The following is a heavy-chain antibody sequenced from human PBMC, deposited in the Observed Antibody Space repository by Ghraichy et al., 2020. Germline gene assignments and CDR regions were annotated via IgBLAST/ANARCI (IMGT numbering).Heavy chain of an antibody. CDR2: ISYSGST. D-gene: IGHD6-13*01. CDR1: GASISTGSYY. J-gene: IGHJ5*02. CDR3: ARDGNGAANRWFDP. V-gene: IGHV4-31*03. Sequence: SETLSLTCSVSGASISTGSYYWNWIRQRPGSGLEWIGHISYSGSTYYIPSLRSRLTISIDTSKNQVSLRLNSVTAADTALYSCARDGNGAANRWFDPWGQGTLVTASS.